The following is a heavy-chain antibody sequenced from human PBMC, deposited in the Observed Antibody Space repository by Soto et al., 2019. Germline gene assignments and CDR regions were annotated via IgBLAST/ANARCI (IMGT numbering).Heavy chain of an antibody. J-gene: IGHJ4*02. CDR2: IYYSGGT. V-gene: IGHV4-31*03. Sequence: SETLSLTCTVSGSSISSDPFYWGWIRQHPGKGLEWIGYIYYSGGTYYNPSLKSRVTISSDTSKNQFSLNLSSVTPADTAVYYCARDSGSYGTDYWGQGTLVTVSS. D-gene: IGHD1-26*01. CDR3: ARDSGSYGTDY. CDR1: GSSISSDPFY.